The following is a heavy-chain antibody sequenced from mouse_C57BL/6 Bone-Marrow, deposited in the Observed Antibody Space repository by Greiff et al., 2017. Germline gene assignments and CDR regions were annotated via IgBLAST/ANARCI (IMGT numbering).Heavy chain of an antibody. V-gene: IGHV1-62-3*01. CDR1: GYTFTSYW. J-gene: IGHJ4*01. CDR3: ARDLRFFYYAMDY. CDR2: IDPNSGGT. Sequence: QVQLQQPGAELVKPGASVKLSCKASGYTFTSYWMHWVKQRPGRGLEWIGRIDPNSGGTNYNEKFKGKATFTADTSSNTAYMQLSSLTTEDSAIYYCARDLRFFYYAMDYWGQGTSVTVSS. D-gene: IGHD5-1*01.